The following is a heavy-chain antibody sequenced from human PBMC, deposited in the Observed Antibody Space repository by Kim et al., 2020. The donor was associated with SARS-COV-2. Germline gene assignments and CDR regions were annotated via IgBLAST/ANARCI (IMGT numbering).Heavy chain of an antibody. V-gene: IGHV3-30*18. Sequence: GGSLRLSCAASGFTFSAYDMHWVRQAPGKGLEWVALISSDGTNIKYAGFVKGRFTISRDNSKKTLYLQGNSLTTEDTAVYYCAKDKDAGANRLDSWGQGTQV. CDR1: GFTFSAYD. CDR2: ISSDGTNI. CDR3: AKDKDAGANRLDS. J-gene: IGHJ4*02.